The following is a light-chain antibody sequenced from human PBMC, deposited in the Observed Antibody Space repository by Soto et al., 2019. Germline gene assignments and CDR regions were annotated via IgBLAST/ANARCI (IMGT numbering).Light chain of an antibody. CDR1: QSISSY. V-gene: IGKV1-39*01. J-gene: IGKJ1*01. Sequence: DIQMTQSPSSLSASVGDRVTITCRASQSISSYLNWYQQKPGKAPNLLIYAASSLQSGVPLRFSGSGSGTDFTLTISSLQPEDFATYYCQQSYSTPWTFGQGTKVEI. CDR2: AAS. CDR3: QQSYSTPWT.